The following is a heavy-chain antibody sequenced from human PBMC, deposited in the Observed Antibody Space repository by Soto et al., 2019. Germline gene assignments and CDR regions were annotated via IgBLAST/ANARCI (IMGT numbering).Heavy chain of an antibody. V-gene: IGHV1-69*02. CDR2: IIPILGLA. J-gene: IGHJ4*02. Sequence: QVQLVQSGAEVKKPGSSVKVSCKASGGTFSSYTISWVRLAPGQGLEWMGRIIPILGLANYAQKFQGRVTITADKSTSAAYMELSSLTSEDTAVYYCAREGGATDHWGQGTLVTVSS. CDR3: AREGGATDH. CDR1: GGTFSSYT. D-gene: IGHD1-26*01.